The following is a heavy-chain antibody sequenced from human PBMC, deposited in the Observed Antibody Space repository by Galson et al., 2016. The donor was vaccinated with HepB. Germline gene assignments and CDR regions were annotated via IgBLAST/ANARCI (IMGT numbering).Heavy chain of an antibody. J-gene: IGHJ4*02. D-gene: IGHD4-23*01. V-gene: IGHV2-5*01. CDR3: ARFGTEITPGGPFDS. Sequence: PALVKPTQTLTLTCTFSGFSLSTSGVGVGWIRQPPGRALEWLALIFWNDDKRYSPSLKSRLTITKDTSKNHVVLTVTNMDPVDPATYYCARFGTEITPGGPFDSWGQGTLVTVSS. CDR1: GFSLSTSGVG. CDR2: IFWNDDK.